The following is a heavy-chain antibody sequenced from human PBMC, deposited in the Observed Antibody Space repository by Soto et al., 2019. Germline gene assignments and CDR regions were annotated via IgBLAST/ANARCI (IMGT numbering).Heavy chain of an antibody. J-gene: IGHJ6*02. CDR3: AKETIAAAGKSYGMDV. D-gene: IGHD6-13*01. V-gene: IGHV3-48*02. CDR1: GFTFSSYS. CDR2: ISSSSSTI. Sequence: GGSLRLSCAASGFTFSSYSMNWVRQAPGKGLEWVSYISSSSSTIYYADSVKGRFTISRDNAKNSLYLQMNSLRDEDTAVYYCAKETIAAAGKSYGMDVWGQGTTVTVSS.